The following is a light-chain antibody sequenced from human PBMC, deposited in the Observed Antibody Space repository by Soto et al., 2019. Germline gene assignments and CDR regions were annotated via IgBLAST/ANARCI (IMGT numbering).Light chain of an antibody. J-gene: IGLJ1*01. CDR2: RNN. V-gene: IGLV1-47*01. CDR3: AAWDDSLSGPYYV. CDR1: SSNIGRNY. Sequence: QSVLTQPPSASGTPGQRVTISCSGSSSNIGRNYVYRYQQLPGTAPKLLIYRNNQRPSGVPDRFSGSKSGTSASLAISGLRSEDEADYYWAAWDDSLSGPYYVFGTGTKVTVL.